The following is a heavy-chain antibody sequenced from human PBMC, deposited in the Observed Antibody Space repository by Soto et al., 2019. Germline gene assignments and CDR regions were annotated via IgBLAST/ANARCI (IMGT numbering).Heavy chain of an antibody. CDR3: ARSIAVAKANWFDP. V-gene: IGHV6-1*01. J-gene: IGHJ5*02. CDR2: TYYRSKWYN. CDR1: GDSVSSNSAA. Sequence: QALSLPFAISGDSVSSNSAACNLIRHSPSRGLEWLGRTYYRSKWYNDYAVSVKSRITINPDTSKNQFSLQLNSVTPEDTAVYYCARSIAVAKANWFDPWGQGTLVTVSS. D-gene: IGHD6-19*01.